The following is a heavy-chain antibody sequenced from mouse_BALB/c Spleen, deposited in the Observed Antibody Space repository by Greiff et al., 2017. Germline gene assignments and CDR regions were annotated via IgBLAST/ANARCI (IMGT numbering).Heavy chain of an antibody. D-gene: IGHD1-1*01. CDR3: ARYYYGSSYEYFDV. CDR2: IDPSDSET. J-gene: IGHJ1*01. Sequence: QVQLQQPGAELVKPGAPVKLSCKASGYTFTIYWMNWVKQRPGRGLEWIGRIDPSDSETHYNQKFKDKATLTVDKSSSTAYIQLSSLTSEDSAVYYCARYYYGSSYEYFDVWGAGTTVTVSA. V-gene: IGHV1-69*02. CDR1: GYTFTIYW.